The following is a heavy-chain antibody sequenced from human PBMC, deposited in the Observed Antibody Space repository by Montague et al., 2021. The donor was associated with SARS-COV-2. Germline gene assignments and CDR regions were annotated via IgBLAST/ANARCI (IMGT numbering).Heavy chain of an antibody. D-gene: IGHD6-13*01. J-gene: IGHJ6*02. CDR3: ASGRMVPYSSSWTTLYYYYGMDV. V-gene: IGHV6-1*01. CDR2: TYYRSKWYN. CDR1: GDSVSSNSAA. Sequence: CAISGDSVSSNSAAWNWIRQSPLRGLEWLGRTYYRSKWYNDYAVSVKSRITINPDTSKNQFSLQLNSVTPEDTAVYYCASGRMVPYSSSWTTLYYYYGMDVWGQGTTVTVSS.